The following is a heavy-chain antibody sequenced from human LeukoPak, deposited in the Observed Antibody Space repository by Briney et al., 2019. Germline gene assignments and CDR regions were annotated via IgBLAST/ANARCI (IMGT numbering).Heavy chain of an antibody. D-gene: IGHD6-13*01. V-gene: IGHV3-7*01. J-gene: IGHJ5*02. Sequence: GGSLRLSCAASGFTFSSYWMSWVRQAPGKGLEWVASIKHDGNEKYYVDSVKGRFTISRDNAKNSLYLQMNSLRAEDTAVYYCARDLGSSWYRRFGPWGQGTLVTVSS. CDR3: ARDLGSSWYRRFGP. CDR2: IKHDGNEK. CDR1: GFTFSSYW.